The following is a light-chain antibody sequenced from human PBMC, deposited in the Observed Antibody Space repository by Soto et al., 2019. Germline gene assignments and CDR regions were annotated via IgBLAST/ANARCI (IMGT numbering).Light chain of an antibody. V-gene: IGLV3-1*01. J-gene: IGLJ3*02. Sequence: SYELTQPPSVSVSPGQTASITCSGNKLGSKYACWYQQKPGQSPVLVIYQDSKRPSAIPERFSASNSGNTATLTISGTQAMDEADYYCQAWDSSTVVFGGGTKLTVL. CDR2: QDS. CDR3: QAWDSSTVV. CDR1: KLGSKY.